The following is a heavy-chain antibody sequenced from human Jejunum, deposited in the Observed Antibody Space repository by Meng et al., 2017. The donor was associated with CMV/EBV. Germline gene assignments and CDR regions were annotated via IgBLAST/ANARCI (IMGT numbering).Heavy chain of an antibody. J-gene: IGHJ4*02. CDR3: ARVLVAGRAEYHY. CDR2: INPTNGGT. CDR1: GYTLSTYH. V-gene: IGHV1-46*01. D-gene: IGHD6-19*01. Sequence: QVHLVQSGAEVKKPGVSVKVSCKASGYTLSTYHMHWLRQAPGQGLEWMGVINPTNGGTDYAQQFQGRVTMTTDTSTNTVYLELSSLTSDDTAVYYCARVLVAGRAEYHYWGQGTLVTVS.